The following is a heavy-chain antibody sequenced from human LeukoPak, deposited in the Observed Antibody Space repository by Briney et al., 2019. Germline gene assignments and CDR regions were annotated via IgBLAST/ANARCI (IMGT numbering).Heavy chain of an antibody. CDR1: GGSFSGYY. Sequence: SETLSLTCAVYGGSFSGYYWSWIRQPPGKGLEWIGEINHSGSTNYNPSLKSRVTISVDTSKNQFSLKLSSVTAADTAVYDCARGGYRSSISRPFDYWGQGTLVTVSS. CDR2: INHSGST. V-gene: IGHV4-34*01. CDR3: ARGGYRSSISRPFDY. D-gene: IGHD2-2*01. J-gene: IGHJ4*02.